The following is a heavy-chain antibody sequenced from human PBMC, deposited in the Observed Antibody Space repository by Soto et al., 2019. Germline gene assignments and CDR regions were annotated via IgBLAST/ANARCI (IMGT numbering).Heavy chain of an antibody. CDR1: GGSISSSSYY. CDR3: ARHEYEDIVVVPAADYYYYYMDV. J-gene: IGHJ6*03. D-gene: IGHD2-2*01. Sequence: SETLSLTCTVSGGSISSSSYYWGWIRQPPGKGLEWIGSIYYSGSTYYNPSLKSRVTISVDTSKNQFSLKLSSVTAADTAVYCCARHEYEDIVVVPAADYYYYYMDVWGKGTTVTVSS. CDR2: IYYSGST. V-gene: IGHV4-39*01.